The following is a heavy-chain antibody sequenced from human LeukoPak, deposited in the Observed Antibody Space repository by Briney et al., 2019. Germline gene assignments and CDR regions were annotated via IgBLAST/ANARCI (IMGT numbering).Heavy chain of an antibody. CDR1: GGTFSSYA. D-gene: IGHD1-26*01. J-gene: IGHJ4*02. Sequence: ASVKVSCKASGGTFSSYAISWVRQAPGQGLEWMGGIIPIFGTASYAQKFQGRVTITADKSTSTAYMELSSLRSEDTAVHYCARDSRVGATNSLTTVSLPFDYWGQGTLVTVSS. CDR3: ARDSRVGATNSLTTVSLPFDY. V-gene: IGHV1-69*06. CDR2: IIPIFGTA.